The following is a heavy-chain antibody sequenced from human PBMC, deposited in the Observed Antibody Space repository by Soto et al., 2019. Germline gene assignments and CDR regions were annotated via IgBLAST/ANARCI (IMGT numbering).Heavy chain of an antibody. CDR2: IKSKADVDTT. D-gene: IGHD6-19*01. CDR3: TAVPRAEAPTWFNP. Sequence: EVQLVESGGDLVKPGGSLRLSCAASELTFTKAWMNWFRQAPGKGLEWVDRIKSKADVDTTYYAAPVKGSFTNSRADSKNTMYLQKNILKTEDTAVYYCTAVPRAEAPTWFNPWGQAALVTASS. J-gene: IGHJ5*02. CDR1: ELTFTKAW. V-gene: IGHV3-15*01.